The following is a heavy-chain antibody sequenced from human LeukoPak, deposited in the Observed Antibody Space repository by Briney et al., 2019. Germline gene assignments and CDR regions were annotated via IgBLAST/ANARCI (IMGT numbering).Heavy chain of an antibody. D-gene: IGHD6-13*01. CDR1: GGSINSYY. J-gene: IGHJ5*02. Sequence: SETLSLTCTVSGGSINSYYWSWIRQPAGKGLEWIGRIYTSGSTNYNPSLKSRVTISVDTSKNQFSLKLSSVTAADTAVYYCARVRSSSWYGTILDNWFDPWGQGTLVTVSS. CDR3: ARVRSSSWYGTILDNWFDP. CDR2: IYTSGST. V-gene: IGHV4-4*07.